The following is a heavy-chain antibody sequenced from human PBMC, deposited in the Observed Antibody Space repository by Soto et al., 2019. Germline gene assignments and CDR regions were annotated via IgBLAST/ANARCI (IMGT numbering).Heavy chain of an antibody. CDR1: GGTFSSYA. V-gene: IGHV1-69*13. CDR2: IIPIFGTA. Sequence: GASVKVSCKASGGTFSSYAISWVRQAPGQGLEWMGGIIPIFGTANYAQKFQGRVTITADESTSTAYMELSSLRSEDTAVYYCASPSNWNDPSCGQGTLVTVSS. D-gene: IGHD1-1*01. J-gene: IGHJ5*02. CDR3: ASPSNWNDPS.